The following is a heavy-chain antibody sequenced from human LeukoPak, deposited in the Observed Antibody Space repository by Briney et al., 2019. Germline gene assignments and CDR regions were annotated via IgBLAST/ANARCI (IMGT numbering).Heavy chain of an antibody. CDR3: ARDGVEMASY. V-gene: IGHV1-69*13. CDR1: GGTFSSYA. D-gene: IGHD5-24*01. J-gene: IGHJ4*02. Sequence: SVSVSFKASGGTFSSYAISWVRQAPGQGLGWMGGIIPIFGTANYAQKFQGRVTITADESTSTAYMELSSLRSEDTAVYYCARDGVEMASYWGQGTLVAVSS. CDR2: IIPIFGTA.